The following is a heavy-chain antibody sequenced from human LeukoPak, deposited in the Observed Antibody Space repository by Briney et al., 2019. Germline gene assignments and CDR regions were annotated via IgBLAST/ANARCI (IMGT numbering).Heavy chain of an antibody. CDR2: IYTDGSST. CDR1: GFTVSLYY. CDR3: ARGASNRFDY. Sequence: GGSLRLSCAASGFTVSLYYMTWVRQAPGKGLVWVSRIYTDGSSTNYADSVKGRFTISRDNAKNTLFLQMNSLRAEDTAVYYCARGASNRFDYWGQGTLVTVSS. J-gene: IGHJ4*02. D-gene: IGHD1-14*01. V-gene: IGHV3-74*01.